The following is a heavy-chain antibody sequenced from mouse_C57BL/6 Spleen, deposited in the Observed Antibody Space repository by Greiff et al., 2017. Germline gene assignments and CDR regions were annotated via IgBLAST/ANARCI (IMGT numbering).Heavy chain of an antibody. J-gene: IGHJ1*03. Sequence: VQLQQSGPELVKPGASVKISCKASGYTFTDYYMNWVKQSHGKSLEWIGDINPNNGGTSYNQKFKGKATLTVDKSSSTAYMELRSLTSEDSAVYYCARPSYYGNALGYFDVWGTGTTVTVSS. CDR1: GYTFTDYY. CDR2: INPNNGGT. V-gene: IGHV1-26*01. D-gene: IGHD2-10*01. CDR3: ARPSYYGNALGYFDV.